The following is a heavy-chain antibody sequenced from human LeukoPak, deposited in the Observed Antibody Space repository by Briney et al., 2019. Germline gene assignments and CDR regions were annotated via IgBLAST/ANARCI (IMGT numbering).Heavy chain of an antibody. J-gene: IGHJ4*02. D-gene: IGHD2-2*01. CDR1: GSTVSTNY. V-gene: IGHV3-66*01. Sequence: GGSLRLSCAASGSTVSTNYMSWVRQAPGKGLEWVSVIYSGGSTYYAASVKGRFTISRDNSKNTLYLQMNSLTAEDTAVYYCASLDVVPAAMADDDYWGQGTLVTVSS. CDR3: ASLDVVPAAMADDDY. CDR2: IYSGGST.